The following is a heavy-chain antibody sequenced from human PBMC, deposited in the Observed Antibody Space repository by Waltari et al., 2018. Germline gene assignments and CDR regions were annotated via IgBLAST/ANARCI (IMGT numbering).Heavy chain of an antibody. J-gene: IGHJ4*02. V-gene: IGHV3-21*01. CDR1: GFTFSTSS. CDR2: ISSSSSYI. Sequence: EVQLVESGGGLVKPGGSLRLSCAASGFTFSTSSMNWVRQAPGKGLEWVSSISSSSSYIYYADSVKGRFTISRDNAKNSLYLQMNSLRAEDTAVYYCAREGRGATYYFDYWGQGTLVTVSS. CDR3: AREGRGATYYFDY. D-gene: IGHD5-12*01.